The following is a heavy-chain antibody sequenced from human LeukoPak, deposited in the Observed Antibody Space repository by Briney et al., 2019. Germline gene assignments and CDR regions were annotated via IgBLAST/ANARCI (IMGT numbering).Heavy chain of an antibody. CDR3: ATSRTFDY. D-gene: IGHD2-2*01. CDR2: ICPDGTVT. CDR1: GFTFSTYC. V-gene: IGHV3-74*01. J-gene: IGHJ4*02. Sequence: GGSLRLSCAASGFTFSTYCMHWVRQAPGKGPMWVSRICPDGTVTNYADSVKARFIISRDNARNTVYLQMNSLRAEDTAIYYCATSRTFDYWGQGTLVTVSS.